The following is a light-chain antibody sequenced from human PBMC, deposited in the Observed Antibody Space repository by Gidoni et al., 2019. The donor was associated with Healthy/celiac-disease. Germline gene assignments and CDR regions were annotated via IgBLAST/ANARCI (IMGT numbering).Light chain of an antibody. V-gene: IGKV1-39*01. Sequence: DIQKTQSPSSLSASVGDRVTITCRASQSISSYLNWYQQKPGKAPKLLLYAASSLQSGVPSMFSGSGSGTDFTLTISSLQPEDFATYYCQQSYSTPVTFGGGTKVEIK. CDR1: QSISSY. CDR2: AAS. J-gene: IGKJ4*01. CDR3: QQSYSTPVT.